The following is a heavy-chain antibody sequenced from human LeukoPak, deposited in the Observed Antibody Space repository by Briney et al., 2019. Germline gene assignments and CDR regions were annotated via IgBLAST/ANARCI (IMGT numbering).Heavy chain of an antibody. CDR3: ARDSPLKDDSSGYLDY. CDR2: ISYDGSNK. Sequence: PGRSLRLSCAASGFTFSSYAMHWVRQAPGKGLEWVAVISYDGSNKYYADSVKGRFTISRDNSKNTLYLQMNSLRAEDTAVYYCARDSPLKDDSSGYLDYWGQGTLVTVSS. CDR1: GFTFSSYA. V-gene: IGHV3-30-3*01. D-gene: IGHD3-22*01. J-gene: IGHJ4*02.